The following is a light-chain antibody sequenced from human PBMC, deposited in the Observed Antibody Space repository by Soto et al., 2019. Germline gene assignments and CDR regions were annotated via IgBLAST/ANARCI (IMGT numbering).Light chain of an antibody. CDR1: SSDVGGYNY. V-gene: IGLV2-14*01. J-gene: IGLJ1*01. Sequence: SALTQPASVSGSPGQSITISCTGTSSDVGGYNYVSWYQQHPGKAPKLMIYDVSNRPSGVSNRFSGSKSGNTASLTISGHQAEDEADYYCSSYTSSSTLLYVFGTGTQLTVL. CDR3: SSYTSSSTLLYV. CDR2: DVS.